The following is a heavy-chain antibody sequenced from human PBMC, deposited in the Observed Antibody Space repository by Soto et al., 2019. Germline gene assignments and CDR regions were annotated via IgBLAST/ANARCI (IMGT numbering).Heavy chain of an antibody. V-gene: IGHV4-59*01. CDR2: IYDSGST. J-gene: IGHJ4*02. D-gene: IGHD6-13*01. CDR1: GGSISGYY. CDR3: AKVSSSWYAGFFDL. Sequence: SETLSLTCTVSGGSISGYYWNWIRQPPGKGLEWIGYIYDSGSTNYNPSLKSRVTISVDTSKNQFSLKLTSVTAADTAIYYCAKVSSSWYAGFFDLWGQGTLVTVSS.